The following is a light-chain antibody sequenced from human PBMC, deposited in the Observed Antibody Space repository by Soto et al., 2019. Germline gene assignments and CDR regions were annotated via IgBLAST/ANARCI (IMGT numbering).Light chain of an antibody. CDR2: AAS. Sequence: DIQMTQSPSSLSASVGDRLTITCRASQRISSYLNWYQQKPGKAPKLLIYAASSLQSGVPSRFSGSGSGTDFTLTISSLQPEDFATYYCQQSYSIPWTFGQGTKVEIK. J-gene: IGKJ1*01. CDR1: QRISSY. V-gene: IGKV1-39*01. CDR3: QQSYSIPWT.